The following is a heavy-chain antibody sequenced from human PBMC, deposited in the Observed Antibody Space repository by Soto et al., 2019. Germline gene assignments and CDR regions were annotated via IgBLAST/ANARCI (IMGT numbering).Heavy chain of an antibody. Sequence: EVQLLESGGGLVQPGGSLRLSCAASGFTFTTYAMSWVRQAPGKGLEWVSAISGNGGNTYYADSVKGRFTISRDNSKNTVHLQMNSLRAEDTALHYCAKHPSRGGLFDSLGQGTLVTVSS. V-gene: IGHV3-23*01. CDR3: AKHPSRGGLFDS. J-gene: IGHJ4*02. CDR2: ISGNGGNT. D-gene: IGHD3-16*01. CDR1: GFTFTTYA.